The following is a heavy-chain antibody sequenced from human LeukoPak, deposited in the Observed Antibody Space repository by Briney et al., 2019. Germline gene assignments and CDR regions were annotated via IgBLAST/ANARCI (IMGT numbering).Heavy chain of an antibody. V-gene: IGHV4-61*02. D-gene: IGHD3-3*01. CDR2: IYTSGST. Sequence: SQTLSLTCSVSGGSISSGSSYWSWIRQPAGKGLEWIGRIYTSGSTNYNPSLKSRVTISVDTSKNQFSLKLSSVTAADTAVYYCARAYDFWSGYYYPWGQGTLVTVSS. CDR3: ARAYDFWSGYYYP. J-gene: IGHJ5*02. CDR1: GGSISSGSSY.